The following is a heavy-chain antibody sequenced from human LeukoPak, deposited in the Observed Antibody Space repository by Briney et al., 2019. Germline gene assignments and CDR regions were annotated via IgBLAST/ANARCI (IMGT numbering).Heavy chain of an antibody. D-gene: IGHD1-7*01. Sequence: GGSLRLSCAASGFTLTNAWMSWVRQAPGKGLEWVGRIKGKTDGGATDYAAPVKGRFTISRDDSKNTLYLQMNSLKTEDTAFYYCTTEYSGNYRVFWGQGTLVTVSS. CDR3: TTEYSGNYRVF. V-gene: IGHV3-15*01. CDR2: IKGKTDGGAT. J-gene: IGHJ4*02. CDR1: GFTLTNAW.